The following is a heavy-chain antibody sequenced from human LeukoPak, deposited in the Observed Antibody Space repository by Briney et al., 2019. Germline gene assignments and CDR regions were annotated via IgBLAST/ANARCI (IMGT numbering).Heavy chain of an antibody. Sequence: QPGGSLRLSCAASGFTFSSYGMHWVRQAPGKGLEWVAFIRYDGSNKYYADSVKGRFTISRDNSKNTLYLQMNSLRAEDTAVYYCAKDFHFGSSWPLYYFDYWGQGTLVTVSS. V-gene: IGHV3-30*02. D-gene: IGHD6-13*01. J-gene: IGHJ4*02. CDR2: IRYDGSNK. CDR3: AKDFHFGSSWPLYYFDY. CDR1: GFTFSSYG.